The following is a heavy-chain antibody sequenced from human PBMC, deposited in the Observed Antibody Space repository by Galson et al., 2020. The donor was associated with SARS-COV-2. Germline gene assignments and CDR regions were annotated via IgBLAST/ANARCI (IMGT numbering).Heavy chain of an antibody. J-gene: IGHJ4*02. CDR2: IYSEGSST. CDR1: GFTFSSYW. CDR3: ARGDMGNDYFDY. Sequence: ALHGQSLKISCAASGFTFSSYWMHWVRQAPGKGLVWVSRIYSEGSSTSYADSVKGRFTISGDNAKNTLYLQMNSLSAEDTAVYYCARGDMGNDYFDYWGQGSL. V-gene: IGHV3-74*01. D-gene: IGHD7-27*01.